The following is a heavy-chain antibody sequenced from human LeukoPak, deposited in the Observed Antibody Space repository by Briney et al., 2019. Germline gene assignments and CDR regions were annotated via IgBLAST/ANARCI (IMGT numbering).Heavy chain of an antibody. D-gene: IGHD1-26*01. CDR2: IYYSGNT. CDR1: GVSISSSNY. Sequence: ASETLSLTCTVSGVSISSSNYWGWIRQPPGTGLEWIGSIYYSGNTYYNASLKSQVSISIDTSKNQFSLRLTSVTAADTAMYFCVKSGGYGLFDYWGQGTLVTVSS. J-gene: IGHJ4*02. CDR3: VKSGGYGLFDY. V-gene: IGHV4-39*01.